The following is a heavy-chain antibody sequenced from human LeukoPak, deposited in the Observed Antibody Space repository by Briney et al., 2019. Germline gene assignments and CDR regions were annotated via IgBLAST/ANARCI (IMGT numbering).Heavy chain of an antibody. CDR2: VSRSGNT. CDR1: GGSFTGYY. Sequence: PSETLSLTCAVYGGSFTGYYWNWIRQPPARGLEWIGKVSRSGNTSYNPSLKSRVTISVDTFKNQISLKLSAVTAADTAVYYCARGGPSDLVPWGQGTLVTVSS. CDR3: ARGGPSDLVP. J-gene: IGHJ5*02. V-gene: IGHV4-34*01.